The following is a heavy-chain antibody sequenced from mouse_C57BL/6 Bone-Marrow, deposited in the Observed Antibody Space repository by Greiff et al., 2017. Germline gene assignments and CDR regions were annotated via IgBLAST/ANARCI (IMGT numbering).Heavy chain of an antibody. CDR1: GYAFTNYL. CDR2: INPGSGGT. CDR3: ARSRYIDV. V-gene: IGHV1-54*01. Sequence: QVQLQQSGAELVRPGTSVKVSCKASGYAFTNYLIEWVKQRPGQGLEWIGVINPGSGGTNYNEKFKGKATLTADKSSSTAYMQLSSLTSEDSAVYFCARSRYIDVWGKGTTVTVSS. J-gene: IGHJ1*03.